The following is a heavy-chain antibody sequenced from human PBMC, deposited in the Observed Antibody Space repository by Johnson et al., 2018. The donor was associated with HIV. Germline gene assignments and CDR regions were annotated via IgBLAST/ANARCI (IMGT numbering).Heavy chain of an antibody. D-gene: IGHD2-15*01. J-gene: IGHJ3*02. CDR3: AKDRWVGVGDAFDI. V-gene: IGHV3-30*18. Sequence: QVQLVESGGGVVQPGRSLRVSCGASGFTFSSHDMHWVRQAPGKGLEWVAVISYDGSNQYCADSVKGRFTISRDNSNKTVYLQMNSLGPEDTAVYYCAKDRWVGVGDAFDIWGQGTMVTVSS. CDR2: ISYDGSNQ. CDR1: GFTFSSHD.